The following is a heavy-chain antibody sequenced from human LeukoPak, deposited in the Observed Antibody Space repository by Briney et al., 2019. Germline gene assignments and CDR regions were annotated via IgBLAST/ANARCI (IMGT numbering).Heavy chain of an antibody. J-gene: IGHJ4*02. V-gene: IGHV3-23*01. CDR3: AKLARYYYDSSAPNF. CDR1: GFTFSSYP. Sequence: GGSLTLSCAASGFTFSSYPMSWVRQAPGKGLEWVSAISGSGGSTYYADSVKGRFTISRDNSKNTLYLQMNSLRAEDTAVYYCAKLARYYYDSSAPNFWGQGTLVTVSS. D-gene: IGHD3-22*01. CDR2: ISGSGGST.